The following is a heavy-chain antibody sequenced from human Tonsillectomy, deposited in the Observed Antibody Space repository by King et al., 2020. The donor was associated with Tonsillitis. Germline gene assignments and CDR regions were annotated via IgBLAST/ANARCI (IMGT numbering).Heavy chain of an antibody. D-gene: IGHD3-3*01. J-gene: IGHJ3*02. Sequence: VQLVESGAEAKKPGASVKVSCKASGYTFSSYGISWVRQAPGQGLEWMGWISAHNGYTNYPQKVQGRVTMTTDTSTGKAYMELRSLRSDDTAVYYFARVRAGRPGFFSIFGVVVIPDAFDIWGQGTVVTVSS. CDR3: ARVRAGRPGFFSIFGVVVIPDAFDI. CDR1: GYTFSSYG. CDR2: ISAHNGYT. V-gene: IGHV1-18*01.